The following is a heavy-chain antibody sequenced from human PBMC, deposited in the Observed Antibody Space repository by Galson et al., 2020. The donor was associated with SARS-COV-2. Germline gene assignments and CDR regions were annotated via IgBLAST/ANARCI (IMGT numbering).Heavy chain of an antibody. D-gene: IGHD6-19*01. J-gene: IGHJ6*02. CDR2: IKSKTDGGTT. CDR3: TTVSSGLVIRVYYGMDV. V-gene: IGHV3-15*01. Sequence: GGSLRLSCVASGFTFSNAWMSWVRQAPGKGLEWVGRIKSKTDGGTTDYAAPVKGRFTISRDDSKNTLYLQMNSLKTEDTAVYYCTTVSSGLVIRVYYGMDVWGQGTTVTVSS. CDR1: GFTFSNAW.